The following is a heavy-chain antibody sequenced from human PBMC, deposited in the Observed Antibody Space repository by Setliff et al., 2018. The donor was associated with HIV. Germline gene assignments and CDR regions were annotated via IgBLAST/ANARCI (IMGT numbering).Heavy chain of an antibody. CDR1: GGSIRSYY. CDR2: IYTSGSV. D-gene: IGHD6-19*01. CDR3: ARSPRIGVAGEFEY. Sequence: LSLTCTVSGGSIRSYYWSWIRQPPGKGLEWIGYIYTSGSVNYNPSLNSRVTISVDTSKNQFSLKVNSVTAADTAVYYCARSPRIGVAGEFEYWGQGTLVTVSS. J-gene: IGHJ4*02. V-gene: IGHV4-4*09.